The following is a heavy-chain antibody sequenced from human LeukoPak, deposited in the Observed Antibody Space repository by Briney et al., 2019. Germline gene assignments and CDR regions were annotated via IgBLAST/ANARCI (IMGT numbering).Heavy chain of an antibody. Sequence: GRSPRLSCAASGFTFSDYYMNWIRQAPGKGLEWVSSISGGSRTINYADSVKGRFTTSRDNAKNSLYLQVNSLRAEDTAVYYCARAGQSDYWGQGTLVTVSS. CDR3: ARAGQSDY. CDR2: ISGGSRTI. CDR1: GFTFSDYY. J-gene: IGHJ4*02. V-gene: IGHV3-11*01.